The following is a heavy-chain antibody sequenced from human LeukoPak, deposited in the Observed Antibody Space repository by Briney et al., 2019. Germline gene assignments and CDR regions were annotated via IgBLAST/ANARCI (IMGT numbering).Heavy chain of an antibody. V-gene: IGHV1-46*01. CDR3: ARGGRQLWQSYFDD. CDR2: INPNSGST. CDR1: GFTFSDFF. J-gene: IGHJ4*03. D-gene: IGHD3-16*01. Sequence: GASVRVSCKASGFTFSDFFLNWVRQAPGQGLEWMGIINPNSGSTDYPQRFQGRLTMTGDMSTSTFYMELSSLTSDDTAIYYCARGGRQLWQSYFDDWGQGTLVTASS.